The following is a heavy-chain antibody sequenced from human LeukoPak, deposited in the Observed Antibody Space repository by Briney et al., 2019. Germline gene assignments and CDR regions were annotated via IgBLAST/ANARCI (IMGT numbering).Heavy chain of an antibody. CDR2: ATDSVPSI. CDR3: AKGVYDNIEVGYFDC. Sequence: GGSLRLSCVVSGVTVSNYRMSWVRQAPGGGLGWVSMATDSVPSILYTDSVRGRFTISTDNSKNTLYLQMNCLRADDTAVYYWAKGVYDNIEVGYFDCWGPGTLVTVSS. CDR1: GVTVSNYR. D-gene: IGHD5/OR15-5a*01. J-gene: IGHJ4*02. V-gene: IGHV3-23*01.